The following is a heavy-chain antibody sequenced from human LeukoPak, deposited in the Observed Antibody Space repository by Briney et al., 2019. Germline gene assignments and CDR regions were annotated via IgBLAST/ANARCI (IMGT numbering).Heavy chain of an antibody. CDR1: GFTDRSNY. J-gene: IGHJ4*02. CDR2: IYSGCNT. CDR3: ARDTARYDY. V-gene: IGHV3-53*01. Sequence: PGGSLRLSCAASGFTDRSNYMSSVRQAPRKGLEWVSVIYSGCNTYYADSPKGRFTISRHNSQHTLYLKMKTLRAEDTAVYYCARDTARYDYWGQGTLGTVSS.